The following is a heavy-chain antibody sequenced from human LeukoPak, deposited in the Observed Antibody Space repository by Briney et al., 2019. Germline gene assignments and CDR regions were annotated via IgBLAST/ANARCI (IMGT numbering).Heavy chain of an antibody. CDR2: IYYSGST. Sequence: SETLSLTCTVSGGSISSGSYYWGWIRQPPGKGLEWIGNIYYSGSTYYNPSLKSRVTILLDTSKNQFSLKLSSVTAADTAVYYCARAYSPLGYCSSTSCHQNYYYYYMDVWGKGTTVTVSS. J-gene: IGHJ6*03. V-gene: IGHV4-39*07. D-gene: IGHD2-2*01. CDR1: GGSISSGSYY. CDR3: ARAYSPLGYCSSTSCHQNYYYYYMDV.